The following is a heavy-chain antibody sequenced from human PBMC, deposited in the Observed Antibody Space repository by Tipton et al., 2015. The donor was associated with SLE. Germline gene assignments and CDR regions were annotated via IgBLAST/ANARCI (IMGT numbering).Heavy chain of an antibody. V-gene: IGHV3-7*03. J-gene: IGHJ6*03. CDR1: GFTFSSYW. D-gene: IGHD6-13*01. CDR3: ARDLLYSSSHYYYYYMDV. CDR2: IKQDGSEK. Sequence: SLRLSCAASGFTFSSYWMSWVRQAPGKGLEWVANIKQDGSEKYYVDSVKGRFTISRDNAKNSLYLQMNSLRAEDTAVYYCARDLLYSSSHYYYYYMDVWGKGITVTVSS.